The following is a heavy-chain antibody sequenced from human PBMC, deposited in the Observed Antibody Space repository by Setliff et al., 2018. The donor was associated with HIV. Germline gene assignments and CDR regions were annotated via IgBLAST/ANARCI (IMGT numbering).Heavy chain of an antibody. Sequence: ASVKVSCKASGYTFTGYYMHWVRQAPGQGLEWMGWININAGNPTYAQGFTGRFVFSLDTSVSTAYLQTSSLKAEDTAVYYCARLSPYGDYLLFQYWGQGTQVTVSS. D-gene: IGHD4-17*01. V-gene: IGHV7-4-1*02. CDR3: ARLSPYGDYLLFQY. J-gene: IGHJ4*02. CDR2: ININAGNP. CDR1: GYTFTGYY.